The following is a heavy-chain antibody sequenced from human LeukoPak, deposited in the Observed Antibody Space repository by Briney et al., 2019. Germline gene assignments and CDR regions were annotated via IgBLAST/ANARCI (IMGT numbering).Heavy chain of an antibody. J-gene: IGHJ6*03. Sequence: SVKVSCKASGGTFSSYAISWVRQAPGRGLEWMGGIIPIFGTANYAQKFQGRVTITTDESTSTAYMELSSLRSEDTAVYYCAREVLGPGYYYMDVWGKGTTVTVSS. CDR3: AREVLGPGYYYMDV. CDR2: IIPIFGTA. D-gene: IGHD3-16*01. CDR1: GGTFSSYA. V-gene: IGHV1-69*05.